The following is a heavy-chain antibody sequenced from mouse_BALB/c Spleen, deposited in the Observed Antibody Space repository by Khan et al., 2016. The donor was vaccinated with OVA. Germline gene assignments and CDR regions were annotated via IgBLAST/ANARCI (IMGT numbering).Heavy chain of an antibody. CDR2: IYPGTVNS. Sequence: QVQLQQSGAELVRPGASVKLSCKTSGYIFTSYWIHWVKQRSGQGLEWIARIYPGTVNSYYNEKFKDKATLTADTSSSTSYLQLSSLKSEDSDVYVCAREEALYHCDHRGEGTTLTVSS. CDR3: AREEALYHCDH. D-gene: IGHD3-2*02. J-gene: IGHJ2*01. V-gene: IGHV1S132*01. CDR1: GYIFTSYW.